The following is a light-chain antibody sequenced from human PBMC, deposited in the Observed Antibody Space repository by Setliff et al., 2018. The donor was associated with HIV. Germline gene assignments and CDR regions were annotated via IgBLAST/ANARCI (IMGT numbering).Light chain of an antibody. CDR1: SSDIGGYSH. CDR2: EVS. J-gene: IGLJ1*01. V-gene: IGLV2-14*01. Sequence: ALTQPASVSGSPGQSIAISCTGTSSDIGGYSHVSWYQQHPGKVPKLIIYEVSNRPSGVSNRFSGSKSGNTASLTISGLQAEDEADYYCSSYAITNTPPFGTGTKGTVL. CDR3: SSYAITNTPP.